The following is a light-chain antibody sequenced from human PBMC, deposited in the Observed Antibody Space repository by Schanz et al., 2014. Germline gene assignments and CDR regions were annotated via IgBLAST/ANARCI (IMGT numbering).Light chain of an antibody. Sequence: DIQMTQSPFTLSASVGDRVTITCRASQSISTWLAWYQQKPGKAPKVLIYDASNLESGVPSRFSGSGSGTEFTLTISSLQPDDFATYYCQQYFSYSGTFGQGTKVEI. J-gene: IGKJ1*01. CDR2: DAS. V-gene: IGKV1-5*01. CDR1: QSISTW. CDR3: QQYFSYSGT.